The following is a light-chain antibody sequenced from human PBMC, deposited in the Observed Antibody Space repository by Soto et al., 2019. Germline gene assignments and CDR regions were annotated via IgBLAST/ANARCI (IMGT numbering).Light chain of an antibody. CDR3: GAWDDTLNGPL. J-gene: IGLJ3*02. Sequence: QSVLAQPPSASGTPGQRVTIACSRSSSNIGRNAVNWYQQLPGTAPKLLIYTNDRRPSGVPDRISGSKSGTSASLAISGLQSEDEADYYCGAWDDTLNGPLFGGGTKLTVL. V-gene: IGLV1-44*01. CDR2: TND. CDR1: SSNIGRNA.